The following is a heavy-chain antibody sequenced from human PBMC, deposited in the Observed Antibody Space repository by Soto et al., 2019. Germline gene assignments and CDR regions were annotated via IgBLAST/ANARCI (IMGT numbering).Heavy chain of an antibody. D-gene: IGHD3-3*01. CDR1: GFTFSSYA. J-gene: IGHJ6*02. Sequence: GGSLRLSCAASGFTFSSYAMSWVRQAPGKGLEWVSAISGSGGSTYYADSVKGRFTISRDNSKNTLYLQMNSLRAEDTAVYYCAKDPIRDYDFWSGYYSYYYGMDVWGQGTTVTVSS. CDR2: ISGSGGST. V-gene: IGHV3-23*01. CDR3: AKDPIRDYDFWSGYYSYYYGMDV.